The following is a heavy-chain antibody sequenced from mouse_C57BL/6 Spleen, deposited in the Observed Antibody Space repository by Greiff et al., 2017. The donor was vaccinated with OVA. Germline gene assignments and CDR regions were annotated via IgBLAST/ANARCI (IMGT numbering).Heavy chain of an antibody. V-gene: IGHV1-64*01. Sequence: QVQLQQPGAELVKPGASVKLSCKASGYTFTSYWMHWVKQRPGQGLEWIGIIHPNSGSTNYNEKFKSKATLTVDKSSSTAYMQLSSLTSEDSAVYYCATAYYGSSYAMDYWGQGTSVTVSS. CDR2: IHPNSGST. CDR1: GYTFTSYW. D-gene: IGHD1-1*01. CDR3: ATAYYGSSYAMDY. J-gene: IGHJ4*01.